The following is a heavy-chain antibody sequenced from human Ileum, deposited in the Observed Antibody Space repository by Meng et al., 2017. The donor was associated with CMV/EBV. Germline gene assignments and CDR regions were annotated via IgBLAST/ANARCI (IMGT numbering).Heavy chain of an antibody. J-gene: IGHJ3*01. V-gene: IGHV4-39*07. CDR1: GASMTSSTYY. Sequence: SETLSLTCTVSGASMTSSTYYWGWIRQSPGKGLECLGTIYYRGNTFYNPSFKNRVTMTVDTSRNQFSLKLTAVTAADTAVYYCARDYDYCDYQTFDVWGQGSLVTVSS. CDR3: ARDYDYCDYQTFDV. CDR2: IYYRGNT. D-gene: IGHD4-17*01.